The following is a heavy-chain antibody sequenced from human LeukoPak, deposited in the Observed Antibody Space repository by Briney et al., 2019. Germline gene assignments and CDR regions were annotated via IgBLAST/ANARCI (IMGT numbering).Heavy chain of an antibody. V-gene: IGHV4-61*02. Sequence: SETLSLTCTVSGGSISSDNYFWSWIRQPAGKGLEWIGRFYTSGRTNYNPSLKSRVTLSADTSKNQFSLKLSSVTAADTAVYYCVRSEPNYYGSGSYDFDYWGQGTLVTVSS. CDR2: FYTSGRT. CDR1: GGSISSDNYF. D-gene: IGHD3-10*01. J-gene: IGHJ4*02. CDR3: VRSEPNYYGSGSYDFDY.